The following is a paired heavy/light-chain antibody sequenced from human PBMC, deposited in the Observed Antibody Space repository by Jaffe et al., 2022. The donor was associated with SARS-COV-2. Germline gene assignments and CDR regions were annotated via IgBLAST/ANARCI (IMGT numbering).Light chain of an antibody. Sequence: DIQMTQSPSSLSASVGDRVTITCRASQTFNSYLNWYQQKPGQAPKLLIFAASNLQSGVPSRFSGSGSGTDFTLTISSLQPEDFATYYCQQTYTTPPTFGPGTKVEIK. V-gene: IGKV1-39*01. CDR1: QTFNSY. CDR3: QQTYTTPPT. CDR2: AAS. J-gene: IGKJ1*01.
Heavy chain of an antibody. J-gene: IGHJ4*02. CDR2: FSGSSGTT. D-gene: IGHD6-13*01. V-gene: IGHV3-23*01. Sequence: EVQLLESGGGLVQPGGSLRLSCAASGFTFTSYAMNWVRQAPGKGLEWVSSFSGSSGTTYYADSVKGRFTISRDISKSTLYLQMNSLRAEDTAVYYCAKDLLTSTWYGFDYWGQGTLVTVSS. CDR3: AKDLLTSTWYGFDY. CDR1: GFTFTSYA.